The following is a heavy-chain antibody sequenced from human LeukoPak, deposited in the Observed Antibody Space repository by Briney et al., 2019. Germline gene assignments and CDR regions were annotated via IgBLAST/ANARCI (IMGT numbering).Heavy chain of an antibody. Sequence: GGSLRLSCAASGFTFSSYSMNWVRQAPGKGLEWVSSISSSSSYIYYADSVKGRFTISRDNSKNTLYLQMNSLRAEDTAVYYCARGGSYYDPLTHWGQGTLVTVSS. D-gene: IGHD1-26*01. CDR1: GFTFSSYS. J-gene: IGHJ4*02. CDR3: ARGGSYYDPLTH. V-gene: IGHV3-21*04. CDR2: ISSSSSYI.